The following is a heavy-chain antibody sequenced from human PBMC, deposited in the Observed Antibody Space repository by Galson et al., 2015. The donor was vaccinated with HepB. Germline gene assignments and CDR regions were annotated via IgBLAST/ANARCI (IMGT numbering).Heavy chain of an antibody. D-gene: IGHD1-1*01. J-gene: IGHJ4*02. Sequence: SLRLSCAASGFTFSSYDMNWVRQAPGKGLEWVSYISSSGSTIYYADSVKGRFTISRDNAKNSLYLQMNSLRAEDTAVYYCARAYRKNWNDATFDSWGQRTLVTVSS. CDR2: ISSSGSTI. CDR3: ARAYRKNWNDATFDS. V-gene: IGHV3-48*03. CDR1: GFTFSSYD.